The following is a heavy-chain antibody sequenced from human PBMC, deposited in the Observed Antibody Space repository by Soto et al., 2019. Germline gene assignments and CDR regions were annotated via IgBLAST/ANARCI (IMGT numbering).Heavy chain of an antibody. Sequence: TSSSHWRSRVRQTPGKGLERVANIKQDGSEKYYVDSVKGRFTISRDNAKNSLYLQMNSLRAEDTAVYYCARDPSVVIVAATPYYYYGLDVWGQGTSVTVSS. CDR2: IKQDGSEK. D-gene: IGHD2-15*01. V-gene: IGHV3-7*01. J-gene: IGHJ6*02. CDR1: TSSSHW. CDR3: ARDPSVVIVAATPYYYYGLDV.